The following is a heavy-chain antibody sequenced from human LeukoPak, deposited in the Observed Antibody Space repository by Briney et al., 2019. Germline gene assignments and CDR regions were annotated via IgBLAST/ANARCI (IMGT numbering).Heavy chain of an antibody. CDR2: INPSGGST. J-gene: IGHJ4*02. D-gene: IGHD6-13*01. CDR1: GYTFTSYY. CDR3: ARVGIAAAGTSDY. V-gene: IGHV1-46*01. Sequence: GASVKVSCKASGYTFTSYYMHWVRQAPGQGLEWMGIINPSGGSTSYAQKFQGRVTMTWDMSTSTVYMELSSLRPEDTAVYYCARVGIAAAGTSDYWGQGTLVTVSS.